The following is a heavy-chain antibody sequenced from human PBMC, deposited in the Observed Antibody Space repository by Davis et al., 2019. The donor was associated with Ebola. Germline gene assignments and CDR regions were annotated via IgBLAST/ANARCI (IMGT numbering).Heavy chain of an antibody. Sequence: SETLSLTCAVYGGSFSGYYWSWIRQPPGKGLEWIGEINHSGSTNYNPSLKTRVTLSVDTSKNPFSRKLSSVTAADTAVYYWARGWGPLIAVAGPYFDYWGQGTLVTVSS. CDR1: GGSFSGYY. CDR3: ARGWGPLIAVAGPYFDY. V-gene: IGHV4-34*01. CDR2: INHSGST. J-gene: IGHJ4*02. D-gene: IGHD6-19*01.